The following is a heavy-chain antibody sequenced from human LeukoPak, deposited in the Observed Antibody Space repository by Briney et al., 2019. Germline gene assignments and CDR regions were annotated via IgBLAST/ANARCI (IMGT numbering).Heavy chain of an antibody. J-gene: IGHJ5*02. D-gene: IGHD2-15*01. V-gene: IGHV3-30*18. CDR3: AKDLGAATTYNWFDP. CDR2: ISYDGSNK. CDR1: GFTFSSYG. Sequence: PGRSLRLSCAASGFTFSSYGMHWVRQAPGKGLEWVAVISYDGSNKYYADSVKGRFTISRDNSKNTLYLQMNSLRAEDMAVYYCAKDLGAATTYNWFDPWGQGTLVTVSS.